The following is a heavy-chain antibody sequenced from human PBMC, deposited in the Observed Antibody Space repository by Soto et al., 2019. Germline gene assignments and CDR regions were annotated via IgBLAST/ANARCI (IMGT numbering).Heavy chain of an antibody. Sequence: PSETLSLTCTVSGGSISSGDYYWSWIRQPPGKGLEWIGYIYYSGSTYYNPSLKSRVTISVDTSKNHFSLKLSSVTAADTAVYYCARDRTGTKPLNNWFDPWGQGTLVTVSS. D-gene: IGHD1-1*01. CDR3: ARDRTGTKPLNNWFDP. J-gene: IGHJ5*02. CDR1: GGSISSGDYY. CDR2: IYYSGST. V-gene: IGHV4-30-4*01.